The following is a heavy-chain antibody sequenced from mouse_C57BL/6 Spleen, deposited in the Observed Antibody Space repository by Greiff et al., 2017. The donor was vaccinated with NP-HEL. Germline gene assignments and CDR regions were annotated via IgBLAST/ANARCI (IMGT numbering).Heavy chain of an antibody. CDR3: AIYYGSSFSYWYFDV. J-gene: IGHJ1*03. V-gene: IGHV1-39*01. CDR2: INPNYGTT. CDR1: GYSFTDYN. D-gene: IGHD1-1*01. Sequence: VQLKESGPELVKPGASVKISCKASGYSFTDYNMNWVKQSNGKSLEWIGVINPNYGTTSYNQKFKGKATLTVDQSSSTAYMQLNSLTSEDSAVYYCAIYYGSSFSYWYFDVWGTGTTVTVSS.